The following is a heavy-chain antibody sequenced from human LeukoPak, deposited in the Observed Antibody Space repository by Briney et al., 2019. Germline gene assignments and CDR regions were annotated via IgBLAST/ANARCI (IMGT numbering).Heavy chain of an antibody. Sequence: GRPLRLSCAASGFTFSSCGFHWVRQAPGKGLEWVAVIWYDGTHKYYADSVKGRLTISRDNSKNTVYLQMNSLRAEDTAVYYCVKDRGDGYRGFDYWGQGTLVTVSS. V-gene: IGHV3-33*06. J-gene: IGHJ4*02. CDR2: IWYDGTHK. D-gene: IGHD5-24*01. CDR3: VKDRGDGYRGFDY. CDR1: GFTFSSCG.